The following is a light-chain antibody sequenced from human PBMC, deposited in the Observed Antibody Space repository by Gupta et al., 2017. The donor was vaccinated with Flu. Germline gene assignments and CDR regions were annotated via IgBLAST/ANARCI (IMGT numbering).Light chain of an antibody. CDR2: EVS. V-gene: IGLV2-8*01. J-gene: IGLJ1*01. Sequence: IYEVSERPSGVPDRFSGSKSGNTASLIVSGLQTEDEADYYCSSYAGSSSTFVFGTGTTITVL. CDR3: SSYAGSSSTFV.